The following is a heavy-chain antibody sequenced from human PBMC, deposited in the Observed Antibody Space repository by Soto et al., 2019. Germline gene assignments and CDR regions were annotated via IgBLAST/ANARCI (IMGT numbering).Heavy chain of an antibody. V-gene: IGHV3-53*01. Sequence: PGGSLRLSCTGSGFPFDDFAINWVRQAPGKGLEWVSVIYSGGSTYYADSVKGRFTISRDNSKNTLYLQMNSLRAEDTAVYYCARDRGYSSSWNYYYGMDVWGQGTTVTVSS. CDR3: ARDRGYSSSWNYYYGMDV. J-gene: IGHJ6*02. CDR2: IYSGGST. D-gene: IGHD6-13*01. CDR1: GFPFDDFA.